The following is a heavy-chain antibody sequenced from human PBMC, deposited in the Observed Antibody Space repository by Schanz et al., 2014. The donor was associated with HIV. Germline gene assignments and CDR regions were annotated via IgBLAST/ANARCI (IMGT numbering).Heavy chain of an antibody. D-gene: IGHD6-6*01. CDR3: AKGYTSSSVFNL. CDR1: GFTFSSYG. V-gene: IGHV3-33*03. Sequence: QVQLVESGGGVVQPGRSLRLSCAASGFTFSSYGMHWVRQAPGKGLEWVAVLWHDGTNKYYVDSVKDRFTISRDNSKNTLYLQMDSLRPDDTAVYYCAKGYTSSSVFNLWGRGTLVTVSS. J-gene: IGHJ2*01. CDR2: LWHDGTNK.